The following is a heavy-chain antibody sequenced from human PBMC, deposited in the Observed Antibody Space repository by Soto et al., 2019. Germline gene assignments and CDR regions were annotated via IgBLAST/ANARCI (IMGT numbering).Heavy chain of an antibody. CDR1: AYTLTELS. V-gene: IGHV1-24*01. D-gene: IGHD1-1*01. Sequence: ASVKVSCKFSAYTLTELSMHFVRQAPGKGLEWMGGFDPEDGETIYAQKLQGRVTMTEDTSTDTAYMELSSLTSEDTAVYYCNAGTGTTDYWGQGTLVTVSS. CDR2: FDPEDGET. CDR3: NAGTGTTDY. J-gene: IGHJ4*02.